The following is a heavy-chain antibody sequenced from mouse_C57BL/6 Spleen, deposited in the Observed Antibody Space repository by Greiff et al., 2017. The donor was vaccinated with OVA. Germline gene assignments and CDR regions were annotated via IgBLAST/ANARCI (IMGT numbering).Heavy chain of an antibody. CDR1: GSPITSGFY. D-gene: IGHD1-1*01. V-gene: IGHV3-6*01. CDR3: ARADTTREDAMDY. CDR2: ISYDDSN. Sequence: LQHPGLGFVKLSQSLSLTGSVPGSPITSGFYWNWIRQFPGNKLEWMGYISYDDSNNYNQSLKNRNSITRDTSKNQYLLKLNSVTTEDTATYNCARADTTREDAMDYWGQGTSVTVSS. J-gene: IGHJ4*01.